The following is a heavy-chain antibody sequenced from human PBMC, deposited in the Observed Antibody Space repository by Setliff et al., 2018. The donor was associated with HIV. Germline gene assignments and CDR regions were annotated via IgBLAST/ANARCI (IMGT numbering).Heavy chain of an antibody. Sequence: SLSCAASGFTFRDYYLSWMRLAPGKGLEWVAYISASGSTTFYSDSVKGRFAISRDHTKNSMFLQMTDLRDDDTAVYYCASGNGASDSRGYYRQQAFAIWGRGTKVTVSS. D-gene: IGHD3-22*01. J-gene: IGHJ3*02. CDR3: ASGNGASDSRGYYRQQAFAI. CDR1: GFTFRDYY. V-gene: IGHV3-11*01. CDR2: ISASGSTT.